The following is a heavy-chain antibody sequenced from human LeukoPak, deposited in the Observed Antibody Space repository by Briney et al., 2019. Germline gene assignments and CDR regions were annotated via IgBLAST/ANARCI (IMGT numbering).Heavy chain of an antibody. CDR3: ARDSGYDLRPTLDY. V-gene: IGHV3-53*01. D-gene: IGHD5-12*01. CDR1: GFTFSDHY. Sequence: GGSLRLSCAASGFTFSDHYMDWVRQAPGKGLEWVSVIYSDGRTYYEDSVKGRFTISRDNSKNTLHLQMNSLRAEDTAVYYCARDSGYDLRPTLDYWGQGTLVTVSS. CDR2: IYSDGRT. J-gene: IGHJ4*02.